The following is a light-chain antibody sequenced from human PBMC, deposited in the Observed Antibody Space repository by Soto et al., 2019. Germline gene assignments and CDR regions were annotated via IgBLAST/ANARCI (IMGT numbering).Light chain of an antibody. Sequence: QSALTQPASVSGSPEQSITISCTGTSSDVGLYNYVSWYQHHPGEAPKLLIYDVTDRPSGVSSRFSGSKSGNTAPLTISGLQAEDEGDYYCSSSAGTSTVKFGGGTKVTVL. V-gene: IGLV2-14*01. CDR2: DVT. J-gene: IGLJ2*01. CDR1: SSDVGLYNY. CDR3: SSSAGTSTVK.